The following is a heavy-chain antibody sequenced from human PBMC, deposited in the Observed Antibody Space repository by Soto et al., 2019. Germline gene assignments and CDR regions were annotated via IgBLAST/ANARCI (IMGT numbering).Heavy chain of an antibody. CDR1: GFIFNNYA. V-gene: IGHV3-23*01. J-gene: IGHJ4*02. CDR3: AKPGYFGPGTSYNYYFDY. D-gene: IGHD3-10*01. CDR2: ISGTGGST. Sequence: PGGSLRLSCAASGFIFNNYAMIWVRQAPGKGLEWVSTISGTGGSTFYTDSVKGRFAISRDNSKNTVFLQMNSLRAEDTAVYYCAKPGYFGPGTSYNYYFDYWGQGTLVTVSS.